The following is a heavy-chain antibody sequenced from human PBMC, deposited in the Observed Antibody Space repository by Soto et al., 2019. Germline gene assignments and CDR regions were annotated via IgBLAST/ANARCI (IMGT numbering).Heavy chain of an antibody. J-gene: IGHJ6*02. CDR2: TIPIFGTA. CDR3: AREEDYGDYAPESWGMDV. D-gene: IGHD4-17*01. V-gene: IGHV1-69*13. Sequence: SVKVSCKASGGTFSSYAISWVRQAPGQGLEWMGGTIPIFGTANYAQKFQGRVTITADESTSTAYMELSSLRSEDTAVYYCAREEDYGDYAPESWGMDVWGQGTTVTVSS. CDR1: GGTFSSYA.